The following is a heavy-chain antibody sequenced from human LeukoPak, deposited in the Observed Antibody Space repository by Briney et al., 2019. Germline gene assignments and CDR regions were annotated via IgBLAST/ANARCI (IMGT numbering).Heavy chain of an antibody. J-gene: IGHJ4*02. CDR2: ISGSGGAT. D-gene: IGHD2-21*01. CDR3: AKEARIVTSGAEFDF. V-gene: IGHV3-23*01. Sequence: PGESLRLSCAASGFTFSNFALSWVRRAPGKGLEWVSAISGSGGATYYADYVKGRFTISRDNSKNTLSLQMNSLRAEDAAVYYCAKEARIVTSGAEFDFWGQGTLVTVSS. CDR1: GFTFSNFA.